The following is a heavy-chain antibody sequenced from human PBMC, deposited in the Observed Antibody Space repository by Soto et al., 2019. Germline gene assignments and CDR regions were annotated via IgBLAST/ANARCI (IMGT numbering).Heavy chain of an antibody. CDR1: GYTFTSYY. V-gene: IGHV1-46*01. CDR2: INPSGGST. Sequence: ASVKVSCKASGYTFTSYYMHWVRQAPGQGLEWMGIINPSGGSTSYAQKFQGRVTMTRDTSTSTVYMELSSLRSEDTAVYYCERLVYSSPSAMDYYGMDVWGQGTTVTVSS. J-gene: IGHJ6*02. D-gene: IGHD6-13*01. CDR3: ERLVYSSPSAMDYYGMDV.